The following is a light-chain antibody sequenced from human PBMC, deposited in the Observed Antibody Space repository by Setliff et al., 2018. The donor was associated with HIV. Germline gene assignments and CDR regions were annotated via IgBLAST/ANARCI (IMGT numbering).Light chain of an antibody. J-gene: IGLJ3*02. CDR1: SSDVGAYNF. CDR2: DVS. V-gene: IGLV2-14*01. CDR3: SSYTTSRSWV. Sequence: QSVLTQPASVSGSPGQSITISCTGTSSDVGAYNFVSWYQQHPGKAPKLMIYDVSKRPSGVSNRFSGSKSGNTASLTISGLQAEDEAVYYCSSYTTSRSWVFGGGT.